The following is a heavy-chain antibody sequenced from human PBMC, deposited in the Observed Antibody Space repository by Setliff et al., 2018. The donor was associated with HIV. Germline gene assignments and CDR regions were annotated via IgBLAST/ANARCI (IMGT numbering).Heavy chain of an antibody. J-gene: IGHJ2*01. V-gene: IGHV4-39*07. CDR2: IYYSGST. D-gene: IGHD1-26*01. CDR3: ARDFRIGWAVQDYWYFDL. Sequence: PSETLSFTCTVSGYPISSSSYYWDWIRQPPGKGLEWIGSIYYSGSTYYNPSLKSRVAISVDTSKNQFSLKLSSVTAADTAVYYCARDFRIGWAVQDYWYFDLWGRGTLVTSPQ. CDR1: GYPISSSSYY.